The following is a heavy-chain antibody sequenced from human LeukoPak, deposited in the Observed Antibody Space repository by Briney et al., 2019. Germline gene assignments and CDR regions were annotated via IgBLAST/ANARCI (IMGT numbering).Heavy chain of an antibody. J-gene: IGHJ4*02. CDR2: IYYSGST. CDR1: GGSISSYY. D-gene: IGHD1-26*01. Sequence: SETLSLTCTVSGGSISSYYWSWIRQPPGKGLEWIGYIYYSGSTNYNPSLKSRVTISVDTSKDQFSLKLSSVTAADTAVYYCARDSVVGAHYFDYGGQGTLVTVSS. CDR3: ARDSVVGAHYFDY. V-gene: IGHV4-59*01.